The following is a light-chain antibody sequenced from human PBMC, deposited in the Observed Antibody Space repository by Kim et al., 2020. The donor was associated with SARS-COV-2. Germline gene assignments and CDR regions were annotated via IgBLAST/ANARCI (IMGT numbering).Light chain of an antibody. CDR1: SLRSYY. J-gene: IGLJ2*01. Sequence: SSELTKDPAVSVVLGQTVRITCQGESLRSYYATWYQQKPRKDPIVVIYGKNNRPSGIPDRLSGSSSGNTATLTITGTQAGDEADYYCNSRDSNDNVVFGG. V-gene: IGLV3-19*01. CDR3: NSRDSNDNVV. CDR2: GKN.